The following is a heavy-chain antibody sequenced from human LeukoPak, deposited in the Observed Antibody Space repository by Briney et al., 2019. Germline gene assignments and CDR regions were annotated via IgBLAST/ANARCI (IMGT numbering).Heavy chain of an antibody. D-gene: IGHD3-9*01. CDR3: ARGARYFDWLLYNAFDI. Sequence: PSETLSLTCAVYGGSSSGYYWSWIRQPPGKGLEWIGEINHSGSTNYNPSLKSRVTISVDTSKNQFSLKLSSVTAADTAVYYCARGARYFDWLLYNAFDIWGQGTMVTVSS. J-gene: IGHJ3*02. CDR2: INHSGST. V-gene: IGHV4-34*01. CDR1: GGSSSGYY.